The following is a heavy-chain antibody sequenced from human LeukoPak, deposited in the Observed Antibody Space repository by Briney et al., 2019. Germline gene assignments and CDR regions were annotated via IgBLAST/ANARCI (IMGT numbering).Heavy chain of an antibody. D-gene: IGHD2-8*02. CDR3: VREQSTGAYRTSDY. Sequence: GRSLRLSCAASGFSFGSYAMHWVRQAPLKGLEWLAVIKFDGSNIHYADSVRGRFTIYRDNSKNTLYLQIDSLRVEDTAIYYCVREQSTGAYRTSDYWGQGTLVTVPS. CDR1: GFSFGSYA. CDR2: IKFDGSNI. J-gene: IGHJ4*02. V-gene: IGHV3-30*04.